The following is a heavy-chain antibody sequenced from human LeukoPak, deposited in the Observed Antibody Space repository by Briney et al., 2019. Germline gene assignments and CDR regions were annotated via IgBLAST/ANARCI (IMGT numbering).Heavy chain of an antibody. J-gene: IGHJ4*02. CDR3: ARRYYYNLGSFPFDF. Sequence: SETLSLTCAVSSGPFSGYFWSWIRQSSGKGLEWVGEIHNSGTTNYNPSLNSRVTISEDTSKNQFYLNLSSVTAADTAVYYCARRYYYNLGSFPFDFWGQGTLVTVSS. CDR1: SGPFSGYF. V-gene: IGHV4-34*01. CDR2: IHNSGTT. D-gene: IGHD3-10*01.